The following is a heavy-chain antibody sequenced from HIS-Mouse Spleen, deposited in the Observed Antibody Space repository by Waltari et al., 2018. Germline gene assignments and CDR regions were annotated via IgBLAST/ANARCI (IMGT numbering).Heavy chain of an antibody. V-gene: IGHV4-39*01. CDR2: IYYSGST. D-gene: IGHD6-13*01. Sequence: QLQLQESGPGLVKPSETLSLTCTVSGGSISSSSYYWGWIRQPPGKGLEWIGSIYYSGSTYYNPSLKSRVTISLDTSKNQFSLKLSSVTAADTAVYYSARHEGQQLVTSLFDYWGQGTLGTVSS. CDR1: GGSISSSSYY. CDR3: ARHEGQQLVTSLFDY. J-gene: IGHJ4*02.